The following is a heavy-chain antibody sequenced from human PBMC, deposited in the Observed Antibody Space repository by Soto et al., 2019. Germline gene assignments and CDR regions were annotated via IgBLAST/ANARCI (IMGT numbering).Heavy chain of an antibody. CDR1: GGSISSFY. J-gene: IGHJ5*02. D-gene: IGHD3-3*01. V-gene: IGHV4-59*01. CDR3: ARYYDFWSGSNWFDP. CDR2: IYYSGST. Sequence: SETLSLTCTVSGGSISSFYWSWIRQPPGKGLEWIGYIYYSGSTDYNPSLKSRVTISVDTSKNQFSLKLSSVTAADTAVYYCARYYDFWSGSNWFDPWGQGTLVTVSS.